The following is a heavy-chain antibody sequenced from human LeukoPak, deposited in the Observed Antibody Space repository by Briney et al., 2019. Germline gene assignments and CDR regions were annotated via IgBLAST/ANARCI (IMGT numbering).Heavy chain of an antibody. J-gene: IGHJ3*02. CDR1: GYTFTGYY. CDR3: AREGLRYFDWSNNAFDI. Sequence: ASVKVSCKASGYTFTGYYMHWVRQAPGQGLEWMGWINPNSGGTNYAQKLQGRVTMTTDTSTSTAYMELRSLRSDDTAVYYCAREGLRYFDWSNNAFDIWGQGTMVTVSS. CDR2: INPNSGGT. D-gene: IGHD3-9*01. V-gene: IGHV1-2*02.